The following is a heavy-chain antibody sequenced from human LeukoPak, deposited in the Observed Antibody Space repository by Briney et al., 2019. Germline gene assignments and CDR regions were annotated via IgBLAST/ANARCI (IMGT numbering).Heavy chain of an antibody. CDR3: ARANSSSWEYYFDY. V-gene: IGHV1-69*05. Sequence: GASVKVSCKASGGTFSSYAISWVRQAPGQGLEWMGGIIPIFGTANYAQQFQGRVTITTDEPTSTAYMELSSLRSEDTAVYYCARANSSSWEYYFDYWGQGTLATVSS. J-gene: IGHJ4*02. CDR1: GGTFSSYA. CDR2: IIPIFGTA. D-gene: IGHD6-13*01.